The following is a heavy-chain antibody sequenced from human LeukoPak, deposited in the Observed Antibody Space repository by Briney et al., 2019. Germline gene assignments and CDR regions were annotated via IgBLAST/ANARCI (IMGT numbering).Heavy chain of an antibody. CDR2: ISGSGGST. CDR3: AKEVVVVPAAMFDY. Sequence: VGCLRLSRAASRFTFTSYATSWVRHGPRKGLEWGSSISGSGGSTYYADSVKGRFTMSRDNSKNTLYLQMNSLRAEDTAVYYCAKEVVVVPAAMFDYWGQGTLVTVSS. J-gene: IGHJ4*02. D-gene: IGHD2-2*01. V-gene: IGHV3-23*01. CDR1: RFTFTSYA.